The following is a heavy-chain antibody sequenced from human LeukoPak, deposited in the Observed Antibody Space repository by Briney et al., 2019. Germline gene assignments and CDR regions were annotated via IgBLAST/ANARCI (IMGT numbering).Heavy chain of an antibody. J-gene: IGHJ4*02. CDR3: AKVGTWSWGYFDY. D-gene: IGHD7-27*01. CDR1: GFTFSSYA. V-gene: IGHV3-23*01. Sequence: LAGGSLRLSCAASGFTFSSYAMSWVRQAPGKGLEWVSAISGSGGSTYYADSVKGRFTISRDNSKNTLYLQMNSLRAEDTAVYYCAKVGTWSWGYFDYWGQGTLVTVSS. CDR2: ISGSGGST.